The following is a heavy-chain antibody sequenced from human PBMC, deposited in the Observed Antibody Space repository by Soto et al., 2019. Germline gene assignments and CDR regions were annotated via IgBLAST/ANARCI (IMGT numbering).Heavy chain of an antibody. CDR1: GGSISSYY. CDR2: IYYSGST. J-gene: IGHJ3*02. CDR3: ARQGWFGELLGWDAFDI. D-gene: IGHD3-10*01. Sequence: SETLSLTCTVSGGSISSYYWSWIRQPPGKGLEWIGYIYYSGSTNYNPSLKSRVTISVDTSKNQFSLKLSSVTAADTAVYYCARQGWFGELLGWDAFDIWGQGTMVNVS. V-gene: IGHV4-59*01.